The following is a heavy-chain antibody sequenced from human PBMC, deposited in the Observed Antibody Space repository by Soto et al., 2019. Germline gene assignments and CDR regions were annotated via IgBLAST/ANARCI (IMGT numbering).Heavy chain of an antibody. D-gene: IGHD4-17*01. Sequence: ASVKVSCKAFGYTFTAYNIHWVRPAPGQGLEWMGWINAGNGNTRSSRKFQGRVIITRDTSATTAYLEVDSLRSEDTAIYYCARVAPSGGAVPRFDPWGQGTLVTVSS. CDR2: INAGNGNT. CDR3: ARVAPSGGAVPRFDP. V-gene: IGHV1-3*01. J-gene: IGHJ5*02. CDR1: GYTFTAYN.